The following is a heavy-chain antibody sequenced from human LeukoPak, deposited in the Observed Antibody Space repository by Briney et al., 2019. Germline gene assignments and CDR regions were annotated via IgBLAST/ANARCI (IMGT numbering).Heavy chain of an antibody. D-gene: IGHD4-17*01. CDR3: AKDIGVYGDYPDF. CDR2: ISSNGGSA. V-gene: IGHV3-23*01. J-gene: IGHJ4*02. Sequence: GGSLRLSCAASGFTFSDYAMTWVRQAPGKGLEWVSTISSNGGSAHSADSVKGRFTISRDNSKNTLYLHMNSLRAGDTAVFFCAKDIGVYGDYPDFWGQGTLVTVSS. CDR1: GFTFSDYA.